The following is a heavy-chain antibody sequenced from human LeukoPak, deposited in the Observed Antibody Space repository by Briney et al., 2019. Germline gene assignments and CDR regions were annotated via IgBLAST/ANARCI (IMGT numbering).Heavy chain of an antibody. CDR2: MSFDGSNK. CDR3: AREDY. V-gene: IGHV3-30-3*01. Sequence: GGSLRLSCAASGFTFSSYAMYWVRQPPGKGLEWVAVMSFDGSNKYYADSVKGRFTISRDNSKNILYLQMDSLRPEDTAVYYCAREDYWGQGTLVTLPS. J-gene: IGHJ4*02. CDR1: GFTFSSYA.